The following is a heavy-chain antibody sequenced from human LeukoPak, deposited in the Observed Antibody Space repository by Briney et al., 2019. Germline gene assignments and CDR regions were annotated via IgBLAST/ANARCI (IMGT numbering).Heavy chain of an antibody. Sequence: PSKTLSLTCAVYGGSFIGYYWSWIRQPPGKGLEWIGEINHSGSTNYNPSLKSRVTISVDTSKNQFSLKLSSVTAADTAAYYCARGVDYGFDFDYWGQGTLVTVSS. CDR2: INHSGST. CDR3: ARGVDYGFDFDY. J-gene: IGHJ4*02. CDR1: GGSFIGYY. D-gene: IGHD4-17*01. V-gene: IGHV4-34*01.